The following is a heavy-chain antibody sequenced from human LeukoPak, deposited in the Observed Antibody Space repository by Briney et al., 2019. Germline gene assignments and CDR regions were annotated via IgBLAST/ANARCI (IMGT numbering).Heavy chain of an antibody. V-gene: IGHV3-48*04. CDR2: ISSSSSTI. CDR3: ARDGTVTIFDY. D-gene: IGHD4-17*01. J-gene: IGHJ4*02. Sequence: GGSRRLSCAASGFTFSSYSMNWVRQAPGKGLEWVSYISSSSSTIYYADSVKGRFTISRDNAKNSLYLQMNSLRAEDTAVYYCARDGTVTIFDYWGQGTLVTVSS. CDR1: GFTFSSYS.